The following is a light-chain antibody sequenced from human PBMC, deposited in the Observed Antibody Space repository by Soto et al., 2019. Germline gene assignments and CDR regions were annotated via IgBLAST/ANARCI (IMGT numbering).Light chain of an antibody. Sequence: EIVLPQFPGPLSLSPGERSTLSCRASQSVSSNLAWYQQKPGQPPRLLIYDASTRATGIPARFSGSQSGTEFTLTICSLLSEDFAVYSCQQYNNWPLTFGGGTKVDIK. CDR3: QQYNNWPLT. J-gene: IGKJ4*01. V-gene: IGKV3D-15*01. CDR2: DAS. CDR1: QSVSSN.